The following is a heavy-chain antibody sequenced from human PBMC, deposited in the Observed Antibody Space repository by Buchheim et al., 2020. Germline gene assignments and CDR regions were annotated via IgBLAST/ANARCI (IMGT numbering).Heavy chain of an antibody. J-gene: IGHJ4*02. CDR2: ISSSGGST. D-gene: IGHD3-10*01. Sequence: EVLLLESGGGLVQPGGSLRLSCAASGFTFNTYAMSWVRQAPGKGLEWVSAISSSGGSTFYADSVKGQFTISRDNSKNTLYLQMNSLRAEDTAVYYCAKAYFYGSGSYRRGFDYWGQGTL. CDR3: AKAYFYGSGSYRRGFDY. CDR1: GFTFNTYA. V-gene: IGHV3-23*01.